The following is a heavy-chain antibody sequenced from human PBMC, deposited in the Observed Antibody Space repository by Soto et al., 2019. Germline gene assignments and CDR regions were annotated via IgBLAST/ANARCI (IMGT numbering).Heavy chain of an antibody. D-gene: IGHD6-13*01. V-gene: IGHV3-74*01. CDR3: ARDRGAAAYYYYYGMDV. J-gene: IGHJ6*02. Sequence: GGSLRLSCAASGFSFSDSYMTWIRQAPGKGLEWISRINSDGGSTSYADSVKGRFTISRDNAKNTLYLQMNSLRAEDTAVYYCARDRGAAAYYYYYGMDVWGQGTTVTVSS. CDR2: INSDGGST. CDR1: GFSFSDSY.